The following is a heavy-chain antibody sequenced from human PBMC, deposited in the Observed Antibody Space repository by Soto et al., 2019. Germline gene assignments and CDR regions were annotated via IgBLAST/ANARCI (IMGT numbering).Heavy chain of an antibody. J-gene: IGHJ4*02. CDR2: IYHSGST. Sequence: SETLSLTCAVSGGSISSGGYSWSWIRQPPGKGLEWIGYIYHSGSTYYNPSLKSRVTISVDRSKNQFSLKLSSVTAADTAVYYCARVQGGSVFDYWGQGTLVTSPQ. CDR3: ARVQGGSVFDY. CDR1: GGSISSGGYS. V-gene: IGHV4-30-2*01. D-gene: IGHD3-16*01.